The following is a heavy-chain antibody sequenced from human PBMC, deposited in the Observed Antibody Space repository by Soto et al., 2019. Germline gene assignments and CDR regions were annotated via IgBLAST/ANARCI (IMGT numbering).Heavy chain of an antibody. J-gene: IGHJ6*02. CDR1: GFTFSSYG. Sequence: GGSLRLSCASSGFTFSSYGMHWVRQAPGKGLEWVAVISSDGSNKYYADSVKGRFTISRDNSKNTLYLQMSSLKPEDTAVYYCAKDTELQAYYYYYGMDVWGQGTVVTVSS. V-gene: IGHV3-30*18. CDR3: AKDTELQAYYYYYGMDV. CDR2: ISSDGSNK. D-gene: IGHD1-26*01.